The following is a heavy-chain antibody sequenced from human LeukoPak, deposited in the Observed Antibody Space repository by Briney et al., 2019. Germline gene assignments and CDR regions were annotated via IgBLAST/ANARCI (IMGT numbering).Heavy chain of an antibody. Sequence: GGSLRLSCAASGFTFSSYGMHWVRQAPGKGLEWVAFIRYDGSNKYYADSVKGRFTISRDNSKNTLYLQMHSLRAEDTAVYYCAKDWASIPAYFDYWGQGTLVTVSS. CDR3: AKDWASIPAYFDY. J-gene: IGHJ4*02. D-gene: IGHD2/OR15-2a*01. CDR2: IRYDGSNK. V-gene: IGHV3-30*02. CDR1: GFTFSSYG.